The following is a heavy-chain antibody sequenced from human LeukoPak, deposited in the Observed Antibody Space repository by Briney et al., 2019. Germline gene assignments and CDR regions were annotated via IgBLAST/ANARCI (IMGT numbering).Heavy chain of an antibody. CDR1: GGSFSGYY. V-gene: IGHV4-34*01. D-gene: IGHD3-22*01. J-gene: IGHJ3*02. CDR3: ARGRRITMIVVVITTSGAFDI. Sequence: SETLSLTCAVYGGSFSGYYWSWIRQPPGKGLEWIGEINHSGSTNYNPSLKSRVTISVDTSKNQFSLKLSSVTAADTAVYYCARGRRITMIVVVITTSGAFDIWGQGTMVTVFS. CDR2: INHSGST.